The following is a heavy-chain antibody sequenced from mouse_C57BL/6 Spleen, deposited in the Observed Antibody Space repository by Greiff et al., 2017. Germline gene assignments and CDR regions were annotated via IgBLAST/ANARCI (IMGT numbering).Heavy chain of an antibody. D-gene: IGHD2-1*01. J-gene: IGHJ4*01. CDR1: GYAFSSYW. Sequence: QVQLQQSGAELVKPGASVKISCKASGYAFSSYWMNCVKQRPGKGLEWIGQIYPGDGDTNYNGKFKGKATLTADKSSSTAYMQLSSLTSEDSAVYFCARDLDGNYDYYAMDYWGQGTSVTVSS. CDR3: ARDLDGNYDYYAMDY. V-gene: IGHV1-80*01. CDR2: IYPGDGDT.